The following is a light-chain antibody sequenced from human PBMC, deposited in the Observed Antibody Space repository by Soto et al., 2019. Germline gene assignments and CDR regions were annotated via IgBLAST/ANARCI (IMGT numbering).Light chain of an antibody. J-gene: IGKJ2*01. CDR1: QSVSSY. Sequence: EFVLTQSPATLSLSPGERATLSCRASQSVSSYLAWYQQKPGQAPRLLIYDASNRATGIPARFSGSGSGTDFTLTITSLEPEDFAVYYCQQRSNWPFFGQGTKLEIK. CDR2: DAS. CDR3: QQRSNWPF. V-gene: IGKV3-11*01.